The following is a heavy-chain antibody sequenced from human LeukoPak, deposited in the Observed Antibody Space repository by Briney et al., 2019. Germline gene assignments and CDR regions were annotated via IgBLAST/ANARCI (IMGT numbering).Heavy chain of an antibody. V-gene: IGHV3-66*04. CDR2: IYDGGSS. J-gene: IGHJ3*02. CDR3: ARHVSGWSSAFDI. Sequence: GGSLRLSCAASGFTVSSDHMAWTRQAPGKGLEWVSVIYDGGSSYYADSVKGRFTISRDNSRNTLYLQMNSLRAEDTSVYYCARHVSGWSSAFDIWSQGTMVTVSS. D-gene: IGHD6-19*01. CDR1: GFTVSSDH.